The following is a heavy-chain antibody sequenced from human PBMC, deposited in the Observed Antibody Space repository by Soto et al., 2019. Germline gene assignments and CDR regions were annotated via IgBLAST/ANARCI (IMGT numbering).Heavy chain of an antibody. J-gene: IGHJ4*02. V-gene: IGHV3-21*01. CDR2: ISSSSSYI. Sequence: EVQLVESGGGLVKPGGSLRLSCAASGFTFSSYSMNWVRQAPGKGLEWVSSISSSSSYIYYADSVKGRFTISRDNAKNSLYLEMSSWRAEDATVYYCAREERNCGGGSCYDLFDIWGQGTMVTVSS. CDR3: AREERNCGGGSCYDLFDI. CDR1: GFTFSSYS. D-gene: IGHD2-15*01.